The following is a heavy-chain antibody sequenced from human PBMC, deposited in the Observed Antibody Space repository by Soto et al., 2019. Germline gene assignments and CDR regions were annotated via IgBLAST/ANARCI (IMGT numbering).Heavy chain of an antibody. D-gene: IGHD3-3*01. V-gene: IGHV1-46*03. CDR1: GYTFTNFY. Sequence: QVQLVQSGAEVKGPGASVKVSCKTSGYTFTNFYIHWVRQAPGQGLEWMAIINPNGGSTNYAQRFQGRVILTSDTPTNTFYMELSNLRSDDTAVYYCSRGLGSGDFWGQGTLVTVSS. CDR2: INPNGGST. J-gene: IGHJ4*02. CDR3: SRGLGSGDF.